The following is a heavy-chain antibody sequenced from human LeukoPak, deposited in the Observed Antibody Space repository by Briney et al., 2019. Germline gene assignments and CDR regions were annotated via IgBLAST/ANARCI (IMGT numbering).Heavy chain of an antibody. V-gene: IGHV3-11*04. CDR2: ISSSGSTI. CDR1: GFTFSDYH. D-gene: IGHD6-19*01. CDR3: ASPDSVAGHNFDY. J-gene: IGHJ4*02. Sequence: GGSLRLSRAASGFTFSDYHMSWIRQAPGKGLEWVSYISSSGSTIYYADSVKGRFTISRDNARNSLYLQMNSLRAEDTAVYYCASPDSVAGHNFDYWGQGTLVTVSS.